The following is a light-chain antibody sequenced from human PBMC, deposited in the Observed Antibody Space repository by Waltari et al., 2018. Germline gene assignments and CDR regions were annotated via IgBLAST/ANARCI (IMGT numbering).Light chain of an antibody. CDR2: EVS. CDR1: SSDDGGYIY. J-gene: IGLJ3*02. Sequence: QSALTQPASVSGSPGQSINISCTGTSSDDGGYIYVSWYQQHPGKAPNLMIYEVSNRPSGVSNRFSGSKSGNTASLTISGLQAEDEADYYCSSYTSSSTRVFGGGTKLTVL. CDR3: SSYTSSSTRV. V-gene: IGLV2-14*01.